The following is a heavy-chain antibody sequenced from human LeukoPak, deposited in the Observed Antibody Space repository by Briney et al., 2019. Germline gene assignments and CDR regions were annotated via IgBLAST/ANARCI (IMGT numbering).Heavy chain of an antibody. D-gene: IGHD3-22*01. V-gene: IGHV1-46*01. CDR1: GYTFSNYY. CDR3: GRNHFDSSGYHYLLGYFEH. Sequence: GASVKVSCKASGYTFSNYYVHWVRQAPGQGLEWMGIIKPSGGGTSYALKFQGRVTLTRDTSTSTAYMELSRLRSEDTAVYYCGRNHFDSSGYHYLLGYFEHWGQGTLVTVSS. J-gene: IGHJ1*01. CDR2: IKPSGGGT.